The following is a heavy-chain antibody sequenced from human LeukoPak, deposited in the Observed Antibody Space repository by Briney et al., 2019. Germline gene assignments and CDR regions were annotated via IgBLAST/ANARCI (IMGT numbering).Heavy chain of an antibody. V-gene: IGHV3-74*01. J-gene: IGHJ4*02. CDR3: VRGHSSGWYRFDD. D-gene: IGHD6-19*01. CDR1: GFTFSSFW. CDR2: ISSDGSGT. Sequence: GGSLRLPCATSGFTFSSFWMHWVRQTPGKGLVWVSRISSDGSGTTYADSVKGRFTISRDNAKNTLYLRMNSLRVEDTAVFYCVRGHSSGWYRFDDWGQGTLVTVSS.